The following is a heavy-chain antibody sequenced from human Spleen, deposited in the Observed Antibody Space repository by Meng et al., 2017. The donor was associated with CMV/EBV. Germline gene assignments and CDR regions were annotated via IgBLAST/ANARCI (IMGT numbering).Heavy chain of an antibody. Sequence: LTCAVYGGSFSGYDWSWVREPPGKGREWIGEINHSGSTNYKPSLKSRVTISVDTSKNQFSLKPSSVTAADTAVYYCARGGDSNWFDPWGQGTLVTVSS. CDR3: ARGGDSNWFDP. J-gene: IGHJ5*02. V-gene: IGHV4-34*01. CDR2: INHSGST. CDR1: GGSFSGYD. D-gene: IGHD3-10*01.